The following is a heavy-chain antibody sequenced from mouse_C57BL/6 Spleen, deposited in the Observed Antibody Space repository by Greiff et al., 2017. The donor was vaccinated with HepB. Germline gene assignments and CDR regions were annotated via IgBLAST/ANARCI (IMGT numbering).Heavy chain of an antibody. V-gene: IGHV1-72*01. CDR2: IDPNSGGT. D-gene: IGHD1-1*01. CDR3: ARSRAVVATGSFDY. CDR1: GYTFTSYW. J-gene: IGHJ2*01. Sequence: VQLQQSGAELVKPGASVKLSCKASGYTFTSYWMHWVKQRPGRGLEWIGRIDPNSGGTKYNEKFKSKATMTVDKPSSTAYMQLSSLTSEDSAVYYCARSRAVVATGSFDYWGQGTTLTVSS.